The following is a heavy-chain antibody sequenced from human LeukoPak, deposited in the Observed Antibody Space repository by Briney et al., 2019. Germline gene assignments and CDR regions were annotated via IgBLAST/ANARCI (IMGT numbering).Heavy chain of an antibody. CDR2: IKSKTDGGTT. CDR3: TTVPQMGLYDYVRGSYRQIR. Sequence: GGSLRLSCAASGFTFSNAWMSWFRQAPGKGLEWVGRIKSKTDGGTTDYAAPVKGRFTISRDDSKNTLYLQMNSLKTEDTAVYYCTTVPQMGLYDYVRGSYRQIRWGQGTLVTVSS. CDR1: GFTFSNAW. J-gene: IGHJ4*02. V-gene: IGHV3-15*01. D-gene: IGHD3-16*02.